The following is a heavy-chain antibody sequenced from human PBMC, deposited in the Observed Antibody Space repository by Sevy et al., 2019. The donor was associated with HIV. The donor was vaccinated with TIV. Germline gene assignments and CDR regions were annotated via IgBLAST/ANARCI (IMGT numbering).Heavy chain of an antibody. D-gene: IGHD1-26*01. Sequence: GGSLRLSCAASGFTFSSYAMSWVRQAPGKGLEWVSAISGSGGSTYYADSVKGRFTISRDNSKNTLYLQMNSLRAEDTDVYYCGKEPSWVSSPRPYYYYGMDVWGQGTTVTVSS. CDR1: GFTFSSYA. CDR2: ISGSGGST. CDR3: GKEPSWVSSPRPYYYYGMDV. J-gene: IGHJ6*02. V-gene: IGHV3-23*01.